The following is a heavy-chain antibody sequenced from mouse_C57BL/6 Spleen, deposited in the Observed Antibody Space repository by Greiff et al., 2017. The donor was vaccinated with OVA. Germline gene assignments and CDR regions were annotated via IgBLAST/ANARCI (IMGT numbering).Heavy chain of an antibody. CDR2: IYPGDGDT. J-gene: IGHJ4*01. CDR1: GYAFSSSW. V-gene: IGHV1-82*01. CDR3: AQLTGTSMDY. D-gene: IGHD4-1*01. Sequence: VVEPGASVKISCKASGYAFSSSWMNWVKQRPGKGLEWIGRIYPGDGDTNYNGKFKGKATLTADKSSSTAYMQLSSLTSEDSAVYFCAQLTGTSMDYWGQGTSVTVSS.